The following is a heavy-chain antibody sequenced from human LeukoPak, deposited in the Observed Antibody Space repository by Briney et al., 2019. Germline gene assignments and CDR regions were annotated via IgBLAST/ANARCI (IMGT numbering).Heavy chain of an antibody. CDR2: INEGSSAI. J-gene: IGHJ5*01. CDR3: ARGFGTSWFYS. CDR1: GFSFSIYS. V-gene: IGHV3-48*04. Sequence: GGSLRLSCAASGFSFSIYSLTWVRQAPGKGLEWIAYINEGSSAIYYAVSVEGRFTVSRDNAKNPLYLQMNSLRGDDTAVYYCARGFGTSWFYSWGQGTLVTVSS. D-gene: IGHD2-2*01.